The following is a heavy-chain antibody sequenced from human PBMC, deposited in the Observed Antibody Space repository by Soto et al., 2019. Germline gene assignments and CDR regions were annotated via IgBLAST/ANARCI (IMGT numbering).Heavy chain of an antibody. V-gene: IGHV1-8*01. CDR3: ARGGITGTTVRYYYYGMDV. J-gene: IGHJ6*02. D-gene: IGHD1-7*01. CDR2: MNPNSGNE. CDR1: GYTFTTSD. Sequence: QVQLVQSGAEVKKPGASVKVSCKASGYTFTTSDINWVRQATGQGLEWLGRMNPNSGNEGYAKKCQGRGTMTSDTSISTAYMELSSLRSEDTAVYYCARGGITGTTVRYYYYGMDVWGQGTTVTVSS.